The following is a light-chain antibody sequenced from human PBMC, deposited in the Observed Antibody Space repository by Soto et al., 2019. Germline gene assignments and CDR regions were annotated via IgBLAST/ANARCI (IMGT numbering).Light chain of an antibody. J-gene: IGKJ4*01. CDR1: QGIGRY. CDR2: IAI. Sequence: DIQLTQSPSLLSASVGDRVTITCRASQGIGRYLAWYQQRPGQAPKILMYIAIPLQTVVPSRFSGTGSGTDFTLTISSLQPEDVATYYCQHLHSFPLTFGGGTKVEL. V-gene: IGKV1-9*01. CDR3: QHLHSFPLT.